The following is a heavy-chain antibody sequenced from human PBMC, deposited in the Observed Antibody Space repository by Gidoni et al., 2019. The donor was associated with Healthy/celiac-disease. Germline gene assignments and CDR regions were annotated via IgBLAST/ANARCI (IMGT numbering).Heavy chain of an antibody. V-gene: IGHV3-30*18. Sequence: QVQLVESGGGVVQPGRSLRLSCAASGFTFSSYGMHWVRQAPGKGLEWVAGISYDGSNKYYADSVKGRFTISRDNSKNTLYLQMNSLRAEDTAVYYCAKERLAVYDFWSGYSYYFDYWGQGTLVTVSS. CDR1: GFTFSSYG. J-gene: IGHJ4*02. CDR2: ISYDGSNK. CDR3: AKERLAVYDFWSGYSYYFDY. D-gene: IGHD3-3*01.